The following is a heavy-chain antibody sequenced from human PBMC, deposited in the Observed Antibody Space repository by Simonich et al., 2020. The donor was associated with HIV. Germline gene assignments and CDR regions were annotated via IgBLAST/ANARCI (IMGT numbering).Heavy chain of an antibody. V-gene: IGHV3-48*03. CDR1: GFTFSSYE. CDR3: VRDEIAAGSFDI. Sequence: EVQLVESGGGLVQPGGSLRLSCAASGFTFSSYEMNWVRQAQGKGLEWGSYSSSSGSTIYYADSVKGRFTISRDNAKKSLYMQMSSLRAEDTAVYYCVRDEIAAGSFDIWGQGTMVTVSS. D-gene: IGHD6-13*01. CDR2: SSSSGSTI. J-gene: IGHJ3*02.